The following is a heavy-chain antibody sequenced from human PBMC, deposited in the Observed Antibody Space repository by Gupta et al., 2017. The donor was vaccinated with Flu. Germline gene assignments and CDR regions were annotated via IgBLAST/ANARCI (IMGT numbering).Heavy chain of an antibody. Sequence: YGDSITNYYWNWIRQAPGKGLEWIGYILHSGSSNYNPALRDRVTMSVDTSKNHVSLKLRSVTPEDTAIYYCARDRGDSYGYYFDYWGQGTLVTVSS. CDR2: ILHSGSS. V-gene: IGHV4-59*01. CDR3: ARDRGDSYGYYFDY. D-gene: IGHD5-18*01. J-gene: IGHJ4*02. CDR1: GDSITNYY.